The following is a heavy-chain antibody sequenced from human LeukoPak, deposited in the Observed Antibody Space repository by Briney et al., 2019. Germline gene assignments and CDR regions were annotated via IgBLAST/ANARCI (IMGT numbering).Heavy chain of an antibody. CDR3: ARDGYGANSADF. V-gene: IGHV3-20*04. CDR2: INWNSGSI. J-gene: IGHJ4*02. CDR1: GFTFSSYW. D-gene: IGHD4-23*01. Sequence: SGGSLRLSCAASGFTFSSYWMSWVRQAPGKGLEWVSGINWNSGSIGYADSVKGRFTISRDNAKNSLYLQMNSLRADDTAIYYCARDGYGANSADFWGQGTLVTVSS.